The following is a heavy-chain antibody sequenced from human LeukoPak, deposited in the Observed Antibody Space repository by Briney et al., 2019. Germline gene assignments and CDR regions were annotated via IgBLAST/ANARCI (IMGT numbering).Heavy chain of an antibody. V-gene: IGHV4-59*01. CDR3: ARVLYYYDSSRYFDL. Sequence: SETLSLTCTVSGGSISSYYWSWIRQPPGKGLEWIGYIYYSGSTNYNPSLKSRVTISVDTSKNRFSLKLSSVTAADTAVYYCARVLYYYDSSRYFDLWGRGTLVTVSS. D-gene: IGHD3-22*01. J-gene: IGHJ2*01. CDR2: IYYSGST. CDR1: GGSISSYY.